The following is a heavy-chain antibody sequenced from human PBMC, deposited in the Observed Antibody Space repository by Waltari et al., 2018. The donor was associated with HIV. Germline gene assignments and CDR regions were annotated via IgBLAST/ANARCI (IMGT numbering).Heavy chain of an antibody. J-gene: IGHJ4*02. CDR1: GGSISSSSYY. V-gene: IGHV4-39*07. CDR3: ARDALAEAVAGTFDY. Sequence: QLQLQESGPGLVKPSETLSLTCTVSGGSISSSSYYWGWIRQPPGKGLEWIGSIYYSGSTYYNPSLKSRVTISVDTSKNQFSLKLSSVTAADTAVYYCARDALAEAVAGTFDYWGQGTLVTVSS. CDR2: IYYSGST. D-gene: IGHD6-19*01.